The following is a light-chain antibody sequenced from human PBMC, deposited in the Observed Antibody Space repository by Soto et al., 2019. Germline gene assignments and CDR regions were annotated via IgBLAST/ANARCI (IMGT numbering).Light chain of an antibody. Sequence: DIQLTQSPSSLSASVGDRVTITCQASQDISNHLNWYQQKPGKAPNLLIYDASDLETGVPSRFSGGGSGTFFSFTINSLQSEDFAVYSCQQYSQWPITFGQGTRLEIK. CDR1: QDISNH. CDR3: QQYSQWPIT. CDR2: DAS. J-gene: IGKJ5*01. V-gene: IGKV1-33*01.